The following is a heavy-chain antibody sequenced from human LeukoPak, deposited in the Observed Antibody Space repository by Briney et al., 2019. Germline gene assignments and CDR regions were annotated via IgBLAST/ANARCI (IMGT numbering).Heavy chain of an antibody. V-gene: IGHV3-23*01. Sequence: GGSLRLSCAASGFTFSSYAMSWVRQAPGKGLEWVSAISGSGGSTYYADSVKGRFTISSDNAKNSLYLQMNSLRAEDTAVYYCARDRGMIHVWGQGTLVTVSS. CDR2: ISGSGGST. CDR1: GFTFSSYA. D-gene: IGHD3-16*01. J-gene: IGHJ4*02. CDR3: ARDRGMIHV.